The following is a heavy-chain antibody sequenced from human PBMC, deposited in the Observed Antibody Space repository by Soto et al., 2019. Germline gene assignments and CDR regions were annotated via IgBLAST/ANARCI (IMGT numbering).Heavy chain of an antibody. V-gene: IGHV3-33*01. CDR1: GFTFSSYG. Sequence: QVQLVESGGGVVQPGRSLRLSCAASGFTFSSYGMHWVRQAPGKGLEWVAVIWYDGSNKYYADSVKGRFTISRDNSKNSLYLQMSSLRAEGTAVYYCARDITMVRGVIITFGAFDIWGQGTMVTVSS. CDR2: IWYDGSNK. J-gene: IGHJ3*02. D-gene: IGHD3-10*01. CDR3: ARDITMVRGVIITFGAFDI.